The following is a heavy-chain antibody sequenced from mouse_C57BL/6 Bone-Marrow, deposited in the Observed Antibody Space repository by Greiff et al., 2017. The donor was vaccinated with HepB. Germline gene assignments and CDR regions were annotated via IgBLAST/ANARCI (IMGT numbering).Heavy chain of an antibody. V-gene: IGHV1-50*01. J-gene: IGHJ3*01. CDR3: AREGTVERFAY. CDR2: IDPSDSYT. Sequence: QVQLQQPGAELVKPGASVKLSCKASGYTFTSYWMQWVKQRPGQGLEWIGEIDPSDSYTNYNQKFKGKATLTVDTSSSTAYMQLSSLTSEDSAVYYCAREGTVERFAYWGQGTLVTVSA. D-gene: IGHD1-1*01. CDR1: GYTFTSYW.